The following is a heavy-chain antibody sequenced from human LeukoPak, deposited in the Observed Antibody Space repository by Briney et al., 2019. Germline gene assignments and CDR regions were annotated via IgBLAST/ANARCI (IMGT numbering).Heavy chain of an antibody. Sequence: SETLSLTCTVSGYSISSGYYWSWIRQPPGKGLEWIGYIYYSGSTNYNPSLKSRVFISVDTSKNQFSLKLSSVTAADTAVYYCARGRYGGDPYVVYYFDYWGQGTLVTVSS. CDR2: IYYSGST. CDR3: ARGRYGGDPYVVYYFDY. CDR1: GYSISSGYY. J-gene: IGHJ4*02. D-gene: IGHD2-21*02. V-gene: IGHV4-61*01.